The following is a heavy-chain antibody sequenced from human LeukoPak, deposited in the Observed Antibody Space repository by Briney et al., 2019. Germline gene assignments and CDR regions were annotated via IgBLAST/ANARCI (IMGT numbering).Heavy chain of an antibody. Sequence: ASVTVSCKASGYSFTSYGISWVRQAPGQGLEWMGWISAYNGNTNYAQKLQGRVTMTTDTSTSTAYMELRSLRSDDTAVYYCARDGYYYGSSGHRSKDYWGQGTLVTVSS. V-gene: IGHV1-18*01. J-gene: IGHJ4*02. CDR2: ISAYNGNT. CDR1: GYSFTSYG. D-gene: IGHD3-22*01. CDR3: ARDGYYYGSSGHRSKDY.